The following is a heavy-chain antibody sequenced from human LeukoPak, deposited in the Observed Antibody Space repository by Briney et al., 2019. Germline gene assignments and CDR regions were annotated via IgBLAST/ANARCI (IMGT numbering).Heavy chain of an antibody. V-gene: IGHV1-8*01. CDR1: GYTFTSYD. CDR2: MNPNSGNT. J-gene: IGHJ4*02. CDR3: ERSAFRYCSGGSCYSDY. Sequence: ASVKVSCKASGYTFTSYDINWVLQAPGQGLEWMGSMNPNSGNTGYAQKFQGRVTMTRNTSISTAYMELSSLRSEDTAVYYCERSAFRYCSGGSCYSDYWGEGTLVTVSS. D-gene: IGHD2-15*01.